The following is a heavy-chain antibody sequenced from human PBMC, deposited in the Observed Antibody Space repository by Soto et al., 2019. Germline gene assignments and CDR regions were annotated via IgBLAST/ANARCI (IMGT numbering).Heavy chain of an antibody. CDR2: ISYEGGNK. CDR3: SKRKAAAGTSYYYGLDV. CDR1: GFTFSSFG. D-gene: IGHD6-13*01. Sequence: GSLRLSCAASGFTFSSFGMHWVRQAPGKGLDWVALISYEGGNKYYADSVKGRFTISRDNSKNTLYLQMNSLRTEDTAVYYCSKRKAAAGTSYYYGLDVWGKGTTVTSPQ. V-gene: IGHV3-30*18. J-gene: IGHJ6*04.